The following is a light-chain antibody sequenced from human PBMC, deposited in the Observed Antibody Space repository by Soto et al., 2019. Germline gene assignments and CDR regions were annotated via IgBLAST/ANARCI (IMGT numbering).Light chain of an antibody. CDR3: QEYNSAPHT. V-gene: IGKV1-27*01. CDR1: QGISNY. CDR2: AAS. Sequence: DIKMNQSPSSLSASVGDRVTITCRASQGISNYLAWYQQKPGNVPRLLIYAASTLQSGVPSRFSGSGSGTDFTLTISSLQPEDVATYYCQEYNSAPHTFGGGTNVDI. J-gene: IGKJ4*01.